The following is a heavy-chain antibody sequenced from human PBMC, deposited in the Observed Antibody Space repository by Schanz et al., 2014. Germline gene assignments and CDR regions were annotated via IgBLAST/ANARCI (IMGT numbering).Heavy chain of an antibody. J-gene: IGHJ4*02. CDR3: ARNLAESAAAAFDS. CDR2: ISHSGRT. Sequence: QVQLQQWGAGLLKPSETLSLTCAVYGGSFSGYFWSWTRQSPEKGLEWIGEISHSGRTTYNPSLKIRAPISVDTSKNQFFLKLSSLAAADTAVYYCARNLAESAAAAFDSWGQGTLVAVSS. CDR1: GGSFSGYF. V-gene: IGHV4-34*01. D-gene: IGHD2-2*01.